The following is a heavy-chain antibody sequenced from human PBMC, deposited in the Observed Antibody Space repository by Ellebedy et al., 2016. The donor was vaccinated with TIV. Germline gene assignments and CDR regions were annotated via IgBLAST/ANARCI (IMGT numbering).Heavy chain of an antibody. Sequence: GESLKISCAASGFTFKNYGLHWVRQAPGKGLQWVAVISYDGSSEFFAGSVQGRSTIPRDNSKSTLYLEMKSLRVEDTAVYYCAREQTPYYEILTGSFDYWGQGALVTVSS. D-gene: IGHD3-9*01. J-gene: IGHJ4*02. CDR1: GFTFKNYG. CDR3: AREQTPYYEILTGSFDY. CDR2: ISYDGSSE. V-gene: IGHV3-30*03.